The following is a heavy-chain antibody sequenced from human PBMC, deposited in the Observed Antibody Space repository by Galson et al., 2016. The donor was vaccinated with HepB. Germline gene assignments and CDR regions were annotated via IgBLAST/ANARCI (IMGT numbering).Heavy chain of an antibody. Sequence: SVKVSCKASGYTFTNYGITWVRQAPGQGLQWVGWINANDGHTNYGHILQGRVTLTMDTSTSTAYMELRSLRSDDTAIYYCARDRYSGSYYVGAFDIWGQGTMVTVS. CDR1: GYTFTNYG. CDR3: ARDRYSGSYYVGAFDI. V-gene: IGHV1-18*01. J-gene: IGHJ3*02. CDR2: INANDGHT. D-gene: IGHD1-26*01.